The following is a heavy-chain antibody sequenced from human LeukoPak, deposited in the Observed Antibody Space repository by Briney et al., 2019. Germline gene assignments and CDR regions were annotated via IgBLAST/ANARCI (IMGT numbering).Heavy chain of an antibody. V-gene: IGHV4-39*07. D-gene: IGHD5-24*01. CDR1: GGSISSSSYY. Sequence: SETLSLTCTVSGGSISSSSYYWDWIRQPPGKGLEWIGNIDYSGSTYYNPSLKSRVTISVDTSKNQFSLKLSSVTAADTAVYYCARESLTWLQSRTSWFDPWGQGTLVTVSS. CDR3: ARESLTWLQSRTSWFDP. CDR2: IDYSGST. J-gene: IGHJ5*02.